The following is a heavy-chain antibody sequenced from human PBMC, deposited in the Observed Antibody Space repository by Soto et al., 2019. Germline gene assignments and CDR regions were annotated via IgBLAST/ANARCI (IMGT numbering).Heavy chain of an antibody. V-gene: IGHV1-69*06. CDR3: ARGVYGSGNYYTGPSAFDI. Sequence: QVQLEQSGAEVKKPGSSVKVSCKASGGTLSDHGVAWLRQAPGQGLEWMGGTIPVFNTAKYAQKFQGRVTVNEDKFPNIAYMALSSLRSEDTAFYFCARGVYGSGNYYTGPSAFDIWGQGTMVIVSS. CDR2: TIPVFNTA. J-gene: IGHJ3*02. CDR1: GGTLSDHG. D-gene: IGHD3-10*01.